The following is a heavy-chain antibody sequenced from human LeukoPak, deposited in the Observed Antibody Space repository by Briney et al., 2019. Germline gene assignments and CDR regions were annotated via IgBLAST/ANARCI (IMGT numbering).Heavy chain of an antibody. V-gene: IGHV4-59*01. CDR3: ARGAGWYNY. CDR1: GGSMNSDY. D-gene: IGHD6-19*01. Sequence: PSETLPLTCTVSGGSMNSDYWSWLRQPPGEGPEWIAYIYHSGKTNYNPSLKSRVTISIDTSKNQFSLKMTSVIAADTAVYYCARGAGWYNYWGQGILVTVSS. J-gene: IGHJ4*02. CDR2: IYHSGKT.